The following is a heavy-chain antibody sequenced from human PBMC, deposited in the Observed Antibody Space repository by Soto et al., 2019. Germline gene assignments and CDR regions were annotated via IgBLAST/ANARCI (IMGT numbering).Heavy chain of an antibody. CDR3: TKTWGPNWFDS. J-gene: IGHJ5*01. CDR2: FDPEDGKA. V-gene: IGHV1-24*01. CDR1: GYTLTDVS. Sequence: ASVKVSCTVSGYTLTDVSMQWVRQAPGKGLEWMGGFDPEDGKAIYAQNFQGRVTVTEDTSADTAYMELTSLRSEDTAMYYCTKTWGPNWFDSWGQGPLVTVAP. D-gene: IGHD1-26*01.